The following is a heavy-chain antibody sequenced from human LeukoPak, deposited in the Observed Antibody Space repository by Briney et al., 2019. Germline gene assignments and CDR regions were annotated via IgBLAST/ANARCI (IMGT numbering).Heavy chain of an antibody. D-gene: IGHD2-2*01. CDR2: ISYDGSNK. CDR1: GFTFSSYG. J-gene: IGHJ6*02. V-gene: IGHV3-30*18. Sequence: GGSLRLSCAASGFTFSSYGMHWVRQAPGKGLEWVAVISYDGSNKYYADSVKGRFTISRDNSKNTLYLQTNSLRAEDTAVYYCAKDRSISMGVWGQGTTVTVSS. CDR3: AKDRSISMGV.